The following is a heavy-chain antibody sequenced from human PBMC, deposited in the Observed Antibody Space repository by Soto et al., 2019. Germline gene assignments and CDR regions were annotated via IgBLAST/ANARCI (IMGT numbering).Heavy chain of an antibody. V-gene: IGHV4-59*08. Sequence: SETLSLTCIVSGGSISNYYWSWIRQPPGKGLEWIGYIYYSGSTNYNPSLTSRVTISVDTSKNQFSLKLSSVTAADTAVYYCARGSYYYDSSGYHHYWGQGTLVTVSS. CDR3: ARGSYYYDSSGYHHY. CDR1: GGSISNYY. J-gene: IGHJ4*02. CDR2: IYYSGST. D-gene: IGHD3-22*01.